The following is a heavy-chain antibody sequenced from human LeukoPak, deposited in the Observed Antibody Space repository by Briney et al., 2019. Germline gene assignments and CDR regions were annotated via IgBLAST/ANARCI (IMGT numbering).Heavy chain of an antibody. J-gene: IGHJ4*02. V-gene: IGHV4-39*07. CDR3: ARRRRMVRGVDY. CDR2: IYYSGST. CDR1: GGSISSSSYY. Sequence: PSETLSLTCTVSGGSISSSSYYWGWIRQPPGKGLEWIGSIYYSGSTYYNPSLKSRVTISVDTSKNQFSPKLSSVTAADTAVYYCARRRRMVRGVDYWGQGTLVTVSS. D-gene: IGHD3-10*01.